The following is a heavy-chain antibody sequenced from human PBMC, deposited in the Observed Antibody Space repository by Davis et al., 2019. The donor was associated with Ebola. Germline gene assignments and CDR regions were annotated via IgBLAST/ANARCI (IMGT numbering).Heavy chain of an antibody. CDR2: ISSSGSAI. D-gene: IGHD2-2*02. CDR1: GFNFSDYY. Sequence: LKISCAASGFNFSDYYVSWIRQAPGKGLEWVSFISSSGSAIYHADFVKGRFTISRDNAKNSLYLQMNSLRAEDTAVYYCAKDIGVVTAAIFWWGQGTLVTVSS. CDR3: AKDIGVVTAAIFW. V-gene: IGHV3-11*01. J-gene: IGHJ4*02.